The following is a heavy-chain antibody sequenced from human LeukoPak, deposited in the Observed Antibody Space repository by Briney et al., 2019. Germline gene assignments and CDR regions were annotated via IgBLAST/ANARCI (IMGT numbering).Heavy chain of an antibody. Sequence: SSETLSLTCAVYGGSFSGYYWSWIRQPPGKGVEWIGEINHSGSTNYNPSLKSRVSISVDTSKNQFSLKLSSVTAADTAVYYCARITPNLLWFGEFRGFDYWGQGTLVTVSS. J-gene: IGHJ4*02. V-gene: IGHV4-34*01. CDR2: INHSGST. D-gene: IGHD3-10*01. CDR3: ARITPNLLWFGEFRGFDY. CDR1: GGSFSGYY.